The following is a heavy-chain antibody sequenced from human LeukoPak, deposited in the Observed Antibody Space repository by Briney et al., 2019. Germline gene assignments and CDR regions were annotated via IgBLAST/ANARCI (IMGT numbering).Heavy chain of an antibody. CDR3: AREGLYGYDVFDY. CDR2: ISGSGRTM. J-gene: IGHJ4*02. Sequence: PGGSLRLSCAASGFTFSSYEMNWVRQAPGKGLEWVSYISGSGRTMSYADSVKGRFTISRDNAKNSLYLQMNSLRVEDTAVYHCAREGLYGYDVFDYWGQGTLVTVSS. D-gene: IGHD5-12*01. V-gene: IGHV3-48*03. CDR1: GFTFSSYE.